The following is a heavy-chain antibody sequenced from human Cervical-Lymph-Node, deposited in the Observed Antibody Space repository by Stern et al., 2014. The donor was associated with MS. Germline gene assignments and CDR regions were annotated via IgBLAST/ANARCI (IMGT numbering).Heavy chain of an antibody. CDR3: ARGRRGYCSSTSCYVFDP. J-gene: IGHJ5*02. CDR1: GYTFTSYG. CDR2: ISAYNGNT. V-gene: IGHV1-18*04. Sequence: QVQLVQSGAEVKKPGASAKVSCKASGYTFTSYGISWVRQAPGQGLEWMGWISAYNGNTNYAQKLQGRVTMTTDTSTSTAYMELRSLRSDDTAVYYCARGRRGYCSSTSCYVFDPWGQGTLVTVSS. D-gene: IGHD2-2*01.